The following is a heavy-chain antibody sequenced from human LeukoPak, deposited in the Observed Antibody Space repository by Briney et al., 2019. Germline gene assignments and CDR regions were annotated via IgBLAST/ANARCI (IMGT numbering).Heavy chain of an antibody. CDR1: GFTFSSYW. Sequence: GGSLRLSCAASGFTFSSYWMSWVCQAPGKGLEWVANIKQDGSEKYYVDSVKGRFTISRDNAKNSLYLQMNSLRAEDTAVYYCARAQPGYSYGYDYWGQGTLVTVSS. J-gene: IGHJ4*02. CDR3: ARAQPGYSYGYDY. CDR2: IKQDGSEK. V-gene: IGHV3-7*01. D-gene: IGHD5-18*01.